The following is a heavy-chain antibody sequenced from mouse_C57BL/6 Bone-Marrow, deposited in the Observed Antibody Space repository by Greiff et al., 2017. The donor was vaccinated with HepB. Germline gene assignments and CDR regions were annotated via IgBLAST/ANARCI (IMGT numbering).Heavy chain of an antibody. J-gene: IGHJ2*01. CDR3: AKSGGNYVDYFDY. V-gene: IGHV2-5*01. CDR2: IWRGGST. CDR1: GFSLTSYG. Sequence: QVQLQQSGPGLVQPSQRLSITCTVSGFSLTSYGVHWVRQSPGKGLEWLGVIWRGGSTDYNAAFMSRLSITKDNSKSQVFFKMNSLQADDTAIYYCAKSGGNYVDYFDYWGQGTTLTVSS. D-gene: IGHD1-1*02.